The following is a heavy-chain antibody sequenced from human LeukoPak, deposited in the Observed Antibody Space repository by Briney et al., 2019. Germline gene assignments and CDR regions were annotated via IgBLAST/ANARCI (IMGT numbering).Heavy chain of an antibody. D-gene: IGHD5-12*01. Sequence: GASVKVSCTASGYTFTSYSISWVRLAPGQGHEWMGLISPYNGKRNYAQKLQCRLTITRDTSTSTAYVELRRLRSDDTAVYYCARDQPGSAYGYAYHFDGWGQGTLVTVPS. V-gene: IGHV1-18*01. CDR2: ISPYNGKR. CDR1: GYTFTSYS. CDR3: ARDQPGSAYGYAYHFDG. J-gene: IGHJ4*02.